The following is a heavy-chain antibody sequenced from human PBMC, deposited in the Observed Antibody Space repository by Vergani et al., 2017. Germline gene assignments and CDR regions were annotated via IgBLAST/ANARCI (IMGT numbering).Heavy chain of an antibody. V-gene: IGHV3-15*01. CDR3: TTAGGSTNYYYYYMDV. J-gene: IGHJ6*03. D-gene: IGHD6-13*01. CDR2: IKSKTDGGTT. CDR1: GFTFSNAW. Sequence: EVQLVESGGGLVKPGGSLRLSCAASGFTFSNAWMSWVRQAPGKGLEWVGRIKSKTDGGTTDYAAPVKGRFTISRDDSKNTLYLQMNSLKTEDAAVYYCTTAGGSTNYYYYYMDVWGKGTTVTVSS.